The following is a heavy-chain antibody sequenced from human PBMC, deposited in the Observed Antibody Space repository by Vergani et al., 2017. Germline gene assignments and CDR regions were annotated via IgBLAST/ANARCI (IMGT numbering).Heavy chain of an antibody. Sequence: QVKLVQSGAEVKKPGSSVKVSCKASGGTFSSYAISWVRQAPGQGLEWMGGIIPIFGTENYAQKFQGRVTITADESTSTAYMELSSLRSEDTAVYYCARGGINDYGGLWVFDYWGQGTLVTVSS. CDR1: GGTFSSYA. CDR3: ARGGINDYGGLWVFDY. D-gene: IGHD4-23*01. CDR2: IIPIFGTE. V-gene: IGHV1-69*01. J-gene: IGHJ4*02.